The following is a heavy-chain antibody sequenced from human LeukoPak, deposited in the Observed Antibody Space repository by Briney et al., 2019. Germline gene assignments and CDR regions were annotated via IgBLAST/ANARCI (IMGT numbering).Heavy chain of an antibody. J-gene: IGHJ3*02. CDR3: IKDMGFDLLKDAFHI. V-gene: IGHV3-9*01. CDR2: ISWDSGSQ. CDR1: GFSLDDYA. Sequence: GRSLRLSCVGTGFSLDDYAVHWVRQVPGKGLEWVSSISWDSGSQAYADSVKGRFTISRDNAKNSLFLEMNSLRPEDTAFYYCIKDMGFDLLKDAFHISVEATLVTVSS. D-gene: IGHD3-9*01.